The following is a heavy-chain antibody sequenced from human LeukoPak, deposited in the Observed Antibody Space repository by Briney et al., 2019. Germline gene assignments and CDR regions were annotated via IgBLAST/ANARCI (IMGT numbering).Heavy chain of an antibody. CDR3: ARCTTGRTFGSLREIKRSREIDY. CDR1: GLTFSSYA. V-gene: IGHV3-30*04. CDR2: ISYDGSNK. Sequence: GGSLRLSCAASGLTFSSYAMHWVRQAPGKGLEWVAVISYDGSNKYYADSVKGRFTISRDNAKNSLYLQMNSLRVEDTAVYYCARCTTGRTFGSLREIKRSREIDYWGQGTLVTVSS. D-gene: IGHD1-1*01. J-gene: IGHJ4*02.